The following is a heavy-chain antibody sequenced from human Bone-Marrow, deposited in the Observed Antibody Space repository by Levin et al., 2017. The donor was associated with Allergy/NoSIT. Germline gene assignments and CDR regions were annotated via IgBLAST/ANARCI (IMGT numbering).Heavy chain of an antibody. CDR2: ISGSGGTT. CDR3: ATTGASSAHEFFQH. CDR1: GFTFRSSA. D-gene: IGHD1-14*01. Sequence: LSLPCAASGFTFRSSAMSWVRQAPGKGLEYVSGISGSGGTTYYADSVKGRFTISRDNSKNTLYLQMNSLRAEDTAVYYCATTGASSAHEFFQHWGQGTLVTVSS. J-gene: IGHJ1*01. V-gene: IGHV3-23*01.